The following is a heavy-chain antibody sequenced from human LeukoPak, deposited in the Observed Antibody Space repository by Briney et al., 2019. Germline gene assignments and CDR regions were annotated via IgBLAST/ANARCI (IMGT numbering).Heavy chain of an antibody. CDR3: ASGSPARYCSSTSCPEGSFDY. CDR2: INHSGST. CDR1: GGSFSGYY. J-gene: IGHJ4*02. V-gene: IGHV4-34*01. D-gene: IGHD2-2*01. Sequence: PSETLSLTCTVYGGSFSGYYWSWIRQPPGKGLEWIGEINHSGSTNYNPSLKSRVTISVDTSKNQFSLKLSSVTAADTAVYYCASGSPARYCSSTSCPEGSFDYWGQGTLVTVSS.